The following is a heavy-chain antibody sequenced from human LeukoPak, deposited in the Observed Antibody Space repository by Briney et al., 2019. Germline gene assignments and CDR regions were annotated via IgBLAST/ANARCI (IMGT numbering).Heavy chain of an antibody. J-gene: IGHJ4*02. CDR1: GFTFSSYE. V-gene: IGHV3-48*03. Sequence: GGSLRLSCAASGFTFSSYEMNWVRQAPGKGLEWVSYISSSGSTIYYADSVKGRFTISRDNAKNSLYLQMKSLRAEDTAVYYCARDPTYDSSGYGAQYYFDYWGQGTLVTVSS. CDR3: ARDPTYDSSGYGAQYYFDY. CDR2: ISSSGSTI. D-gene: IGHD3-22*01.